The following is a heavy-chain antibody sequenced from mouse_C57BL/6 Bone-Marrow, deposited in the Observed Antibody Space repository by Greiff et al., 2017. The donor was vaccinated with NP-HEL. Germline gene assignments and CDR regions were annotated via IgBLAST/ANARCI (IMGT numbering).Heavy chain of an antibody. J-gene: IGHJ2*01. CDR2: ISYDGSN. D-gene: IGHD1-1*01. Sequence: DVQLVESGPGLVKPSQSLSLTCSVTGYSITSGYYWNWIRQFPGNKLEWMGYISYDGSNNYNPSLKNRISITRDTSKNQFFLKLNSVTTEDTATYYCARRTTVVYFDYWGQGTTLTVSS. CDR1: GYSITSGYY. CDR3: ARRTTVVYFDY. V-gene: IGHV3-6*01.